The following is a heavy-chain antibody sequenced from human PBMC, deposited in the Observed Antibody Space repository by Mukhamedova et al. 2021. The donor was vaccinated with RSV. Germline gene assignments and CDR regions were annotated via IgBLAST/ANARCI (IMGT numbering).Heavy chain of an antibody. V-gene: IGHV1-3*01. Sequence: INAGNGNTKYSQKFQGRVTITRDTSASTAYMELSSLRSEDTAVYYCARVRIVVVPTEYYFDYWGQGTLVTVSS. J-gene: IGHJ4*02. D-gene: IGHD3-22*01. CDR3: ARVRIVVVPTEYYFDY. CDR2: INAGNGNT.